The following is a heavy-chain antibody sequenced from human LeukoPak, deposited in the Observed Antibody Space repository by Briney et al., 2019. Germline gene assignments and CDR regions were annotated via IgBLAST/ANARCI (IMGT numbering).Heavy chain of an antibody. CDR1: GYSLTQLS. V-gene: IGHV1-24*01. CDR2: FDPEDDET. Sequence: ASVKVSCKVSGYSLTQLSIHWVRQAPAKGLEWMGGFDPEDDETIYAQKFQGRVTMTEDTATDTVYTELTSLRSEDTAIYFCATGLSYNWRIFDYWGQGTLVTVSS. J-gene: IGHJ4*02. CDR3: ATGLSYNWRIFDY. D-gene: IGHD1-20*01.